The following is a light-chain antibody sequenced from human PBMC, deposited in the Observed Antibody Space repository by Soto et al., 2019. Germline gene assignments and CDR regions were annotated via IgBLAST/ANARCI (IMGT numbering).Light chain of an antibody. CDR2: LEGSGSY. Sequence: QAVVTQSSSASASLGSSVKLTCTLSSGHSTYIIPWHQQQPGKAPRYLMKLEGSGSYNKGSGIPDRFSGSSSGADRYLTISNLQFEDEADYYCETWDTNVVVFGGGTKLTVL. CDR1: SGHSTYI. V-gene: IGLV4-60*02. CDR3: ETWDTNVVV. J-gene: IGLJ2*01.